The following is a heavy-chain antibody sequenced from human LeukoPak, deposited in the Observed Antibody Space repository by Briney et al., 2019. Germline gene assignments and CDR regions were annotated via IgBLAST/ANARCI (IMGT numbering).Heavy chain of an antibody. CDR2: INPNSGGT. CDR3: AAIVVVPAGSDAFDI. D-gene: IGHD2-2*01. CDR1: GYTFTGYY. J-gene: IGHJ3*02. V-gene: IGHV1-2*02. Sequence: ASVKVSCKASGYTFTGYYMHWVRQAPGQGLEWMGWINPNSGGTNYAQKFQGRVTMTRDTSISTAYMELSRLRSDDTAVYYCAAIVVVPAGSDAFDIWGQGTMVTVSS.